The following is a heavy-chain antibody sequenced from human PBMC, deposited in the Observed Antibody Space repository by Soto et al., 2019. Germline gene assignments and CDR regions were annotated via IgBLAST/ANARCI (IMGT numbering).Heavy chain of an antibody. D-gene: IGHD6-13*01. Sequence: EVQLVESGGGLVQPGRSLRLSCAASGFTFDDYAMHWVRQAPGKGLEWVSGISWNSGSIGYADSVKGRFTISRDNAKNSLYLQMNSLRAEDTALYYCAKDRTGQQLILDYWGQGTLVTVSS. CDR2: ISWNSGSI. J-gene: IGHJ4*02. CDR3: AKDRTGQQLILDY. CDR1: GFTFDDYA. V-gene: IGHV3-9*01.